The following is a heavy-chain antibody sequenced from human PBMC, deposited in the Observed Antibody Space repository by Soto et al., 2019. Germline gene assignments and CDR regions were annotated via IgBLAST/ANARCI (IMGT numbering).Heavy chain of an antibody. CDR2: ISDSTAYT. D-gene: IGHD2-15*01. Sequence: GGSLRLSCAASGLTFSFYTMTWVRQAPGKGLEWVSSISDSTAYTFYADSVKGRFTISRENAKNSLYLQMNSLRAEDTAVYYCARDRGYDAHDYYYNAMDVWGQGTMVTVSS. V-gene: IGHV3-21*01. CDR1: GLTFSFYT. J-gene: IGHJ6*02. CDR3: ARDRGYDAHDYYYNAMDV.